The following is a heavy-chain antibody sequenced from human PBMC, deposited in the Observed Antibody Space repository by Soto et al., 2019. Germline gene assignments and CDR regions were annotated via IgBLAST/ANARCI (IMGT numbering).Heavy chain of an antibody. CDR1: GGSISSYY. D-gene: IGHD5-18*01. V-gene: IGHV4-59*01. CDR3: ARDGGYSYGMDV. J-gene: IGHJ6*02. CDR2: IYYSGST. Sequence: PSETLSLTCTVSGGSISSYYWTWIRQPPGKGLEWIGYIYYSGSTNYNPSLKSRVTISVDTSKNQFSLKLSSVTAAETAVYYCARDGGYSYGMDVWGQGTTVTVSS.